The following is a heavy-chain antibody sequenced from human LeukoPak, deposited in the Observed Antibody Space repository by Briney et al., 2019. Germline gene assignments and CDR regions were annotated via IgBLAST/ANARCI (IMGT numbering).Heavy chain of an antibody. CDR3: ARGGVAGNDPWYYFDY. Sequence: SVKVSCKASGGTFSSYAISWVRQAPGQGLGWMGGIIPIFGTANYAQKFQGRVTITADVSTSTAYMELSSLRSEDTAVYYCARGGVAGNDPWYYFDYWGQGTPVTVSS. J-gene: IGHJ4*02. CDR2: IIPIFGTA. V-gene: IGHV1-69*13. D-gene: IGHD6-19*01. CDR1: GGTFSSYA.